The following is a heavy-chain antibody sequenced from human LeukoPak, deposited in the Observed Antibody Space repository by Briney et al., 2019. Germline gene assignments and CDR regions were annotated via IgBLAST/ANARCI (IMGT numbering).Heavy chain of an antibody. Sequence: PGGSLRLSXAASGFTVSSNYMSWVRQAPGKGLEWVSVIYSGGSTYYADSVKGRFTISRDNSKNTLYLQMNSLRAEDTAVYYCATGDSSGYLSYYYYMDVWGKGTTVTVSS. V-gene: IGHV3-66*02. J-gene: IGHJ6*03. CDR1: GFTVSSNY. D-gene: IGHD3-22*01. CDR3: ATGDSSGYLSYYYYMDV. CDR2: IYSGGST.